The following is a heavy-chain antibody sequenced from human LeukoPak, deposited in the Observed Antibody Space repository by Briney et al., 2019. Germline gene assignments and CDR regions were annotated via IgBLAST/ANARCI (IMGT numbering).Heavy chain of an antibody. J-gene: IGHJ4*02. D-gene: IGHD6-6*01. CDR2: ISSSSSYI. CDR1: GFTFSSYS. CDR3: ARGKQLVPRAIDL. V-gene: IGHV3-21*01. Sequence: PGGSLRLSCAASGFTFSSYSMNWVRQAPGKGLEWVSSISSSSSYIYYADSVKGRFTISRDNAKNSLYLRMNSLRAEDTAVYYCARGKQLVPRAIDLWGQGTLVTVSS.